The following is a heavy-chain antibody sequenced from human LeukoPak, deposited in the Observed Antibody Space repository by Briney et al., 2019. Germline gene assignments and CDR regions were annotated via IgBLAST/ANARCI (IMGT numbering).Heavy chain of an antibody. J-gene: IGHJ3*02. V-gene: IGHV1-2*02. D-gene: IGHD2-2*01. Sequence: ASVKVSCKPSGYTFSNYYIHWVRQAPGQGVEWMGWINPNTGGTNYAQRFQGVVSLSRDTSINTAYMGLKRLRSDDTAVYYCARGPIAVVPAAKWAFDIWGQGTMVTVSS. CDR2: INPNTGGT. CDR3: ARGPIAVVPAAKWAFDI. CDR1: GYTFSNYY.